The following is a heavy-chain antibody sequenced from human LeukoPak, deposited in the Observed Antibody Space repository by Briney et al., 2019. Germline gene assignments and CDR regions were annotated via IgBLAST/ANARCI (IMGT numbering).Heavy chain of an antibody. CDR3: GKTTVGYSSGQKPAWPVDY. Sequence: GGSLRLSCEASGFTFGSHAMYWVRQAPGKGLEWVAGIFGSGDSPHYADPVKGRFTISRDNSRNTVYLQINSLRAEDTAVYYCGKTTVGYSSGQKPAWPVDYWGQGTLVTVSS. J-gene: IGHJ4*02. CDR1: GFTFGSHA. D-gene: IGHD5-18*01. V-gene: IGHV3-23*01. CDR2: IFGSGDSP.